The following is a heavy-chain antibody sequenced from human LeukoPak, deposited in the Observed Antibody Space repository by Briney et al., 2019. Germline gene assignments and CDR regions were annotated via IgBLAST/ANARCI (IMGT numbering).Heavy chain of an antibody. CDR3: AKAPSRFYFDY. CDR2: ISGSGGST. V-gene: IGHV3-23*01. Sequence: GRSLRLSCAASGFTFSSYGMHWVRQAPGKGLEWVSAISGSGGSTYYADSVKGRFTISRDNSKNTLYLQMNSLRAEDTAVYYCAKAPSRFYFDYWGQGTLVTVSS. J-gene: IGHJ4*02. CDR1: GFTFSSYG.